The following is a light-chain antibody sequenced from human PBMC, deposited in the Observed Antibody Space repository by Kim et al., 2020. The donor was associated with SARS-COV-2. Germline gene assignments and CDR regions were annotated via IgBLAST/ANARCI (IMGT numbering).Light chain of an antibody. CDR2: TAS. Sequence: DIQMTQSPSSLSASVGDRVTITCRASQDISRYLNWYQQKPGKAPKLLIYTASSLQSGVPSRFTGSGSETDFTLTITSLQPEDIATYYCQQYASAPRTFGQGTKVDIK. CDR3: QQYASAPRT. V-gene: IGKV1-39*01. J-gene: IGKJ1*01. CDR1: QDISRY.